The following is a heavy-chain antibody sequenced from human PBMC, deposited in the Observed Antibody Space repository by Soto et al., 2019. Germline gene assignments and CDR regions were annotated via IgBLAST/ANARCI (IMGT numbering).Heavy chain of an antibody. CDR1: GFTFGDYA. D-gene: IGHD4-4*01. Sequence: GGSLRLSCTASGFTFGDYAMSWFRQAPGKGLEWVGFIRSKAYGGTTEYAASVKGRFTISRDDSKSIAYLQMNSLKTEDTAVYYCTRDENRRMTTRSLYYYYGMDVWGQGTTVTVSS. CDR2: IRSKAYGGTT. V-gene: IGHV3-49*03. CDR3: TRDENRRMTTRSLYYYYGMDV. J-gene: IGHJ6*02.